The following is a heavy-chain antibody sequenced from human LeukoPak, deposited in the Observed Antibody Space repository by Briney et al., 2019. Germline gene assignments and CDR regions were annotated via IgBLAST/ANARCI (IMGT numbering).Heavy chain of an antibody. V-gene: IGHV4-39*01. CDR1: GGSISSSLDF. CDR3: ARQTMTTADAFDI. D-gene: IGHD4-17*01. Sequence: SETLSLTCTVSGGSISSSLDFWDWVRQPPGKGLEWIGTLFYSGSTKYNPSLKSRVNIYAVTSKSQFSLKMTSVTAADTAVYYCARQTMTTADAFDIWGQGTMVTVSS. CDR2: LFYSGST. J-gene: IGHJ3*02.